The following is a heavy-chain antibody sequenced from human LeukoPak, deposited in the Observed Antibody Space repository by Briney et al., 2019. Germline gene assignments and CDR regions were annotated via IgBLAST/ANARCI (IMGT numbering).Heavy chain of an antibody. J-gene: IGHJ4*02. CDR2: IDPSGGST. CDR3: ARDRADTTYSSVMYYFDY. Sequence: PGASVKVSCKASGYTFTTYYMHWVRQAPGQGLEWLGIIDPSGGSTSYAQKFQGRVTMTRDTSTSTVYMELSSPRSEDTAVYYCARDRADTTYSSVMYYFDYWGQGTLVTVSS. CDR1: GYTFTTYY. V-gene: IGHV1-46*01. D-gene: IGHD6-19*01.